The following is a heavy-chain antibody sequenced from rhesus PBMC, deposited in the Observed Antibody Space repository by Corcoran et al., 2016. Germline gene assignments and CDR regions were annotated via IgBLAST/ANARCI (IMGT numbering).Heavy chain of an antibody. CDR1: GGSISSSY. V-gene: IGHV4-169*02. D-gene: IGHD4-29*01. J-gene: IGHJ4*01. Sequence: QLQLQESGPGLVKPSETLSVTCAVSGGSISSSYWSWIRHAPGKGLELIGYIYGSGTNTKHNPSLRSRVTLSVDTSKNQLSLKLSSVTTADTAVYYCARDRFYGSSYVAYFDYWGQGVLVTVSS. CDR2: IYGSGTNT. CDR3: ARDRFYGSSYVAYFDY.